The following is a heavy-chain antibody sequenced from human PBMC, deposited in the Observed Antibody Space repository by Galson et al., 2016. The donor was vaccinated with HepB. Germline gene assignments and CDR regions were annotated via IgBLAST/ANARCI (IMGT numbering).Heavy chain of an antibody. CDR3: ARGVGGYLGYGMDV. Sequence: SLRLSCAASGITFSSKWMHWVRQAPGKGLVWVSRINGDGSTTNYVDSLKGRFTISRDNAKNMLYLQMNGLRAEDTAVYYCARGVGGYLGYGMDVWGQGTTVTVSS. CDR2: INGDGSTT. D-gene: IGHD3-22*01. J-gene: IGHJ6*02. V-gene: IGHV3-74*01. CDR1: GITFSSKW.